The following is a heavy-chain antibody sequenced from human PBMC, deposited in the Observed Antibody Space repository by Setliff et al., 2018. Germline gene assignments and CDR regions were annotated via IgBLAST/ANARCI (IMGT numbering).Heavy chain of an antibody. CDR3: TRDFWPESSGFAFGQ. Sequence: GGSLRLSCTTSGFTFGDYAMSWVRQPPGKGLEWVGFIRSQTYGGTTEYAASVKGRFTISRDDSKSIAYLRMNSLKIEDTAVYYCTRDFWPESSGFAFGQWGQGTLVTVSS. D-gene: IGHD3-22*01. V-gene: IGHV3-49*04. CDR1: GFTFGDYA. J-gene: IGHJ4*02. CDR2: IRSQTYGGTT.